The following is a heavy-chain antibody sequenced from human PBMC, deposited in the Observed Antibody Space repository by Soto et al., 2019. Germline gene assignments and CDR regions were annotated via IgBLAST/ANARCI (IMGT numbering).Heavy chain of an antibody. CDR1: GFTFRSYA. D-gene: IGHD2-2*01. Sequence: EVQLLESGGGLVQPGGSLRVSCIASGFTFRSYAMSWVRQAPGKGLEWVSAISGSGSSTYYADSVKGRFTISRDKSNNTLYLQMNTLRAEDTAVYYCAKDLEVYCSSSSCYGDAFDGLGQGTMVTVSS. V-gene: IGHV3-23*01. CDR2: ISGSGSST. J-gene: IGHJ3*01. CDR3: AKDLEVYCSSSSCYGDAFDG.